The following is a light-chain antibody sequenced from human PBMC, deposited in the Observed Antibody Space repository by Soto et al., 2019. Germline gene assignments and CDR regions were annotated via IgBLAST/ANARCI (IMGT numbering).Light chain of an antibody. V-gene: IGLV2-14*03. CDR3: SAYAGSSNML. Sequence: QSALTQPASVSGSPGQSVTISCTGTSSDVGGYDYVSWYQQHPGKAPKLIIYEVNKRPSGVSNRFSASKSGNTASLTISGLQAEDEADYYCSAYAGSSNMLFGGGTKLTVL. CDR2: EVN. CDR1: SSDVGGYDY. J-gene: IGLJ2*01.